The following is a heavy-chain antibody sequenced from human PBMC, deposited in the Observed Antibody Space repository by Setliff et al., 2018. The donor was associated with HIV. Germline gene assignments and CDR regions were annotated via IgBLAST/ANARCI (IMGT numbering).Heavy chain of an antibody. CDR2: INPNSGGSI. D-gene: IGHD1-26*01. CDR3: ARAGSGSPLILFDY. Sequence: GASVKVSCKASGYTFTGYYMHWVRQAPGQGLEWMGRINPNSGGSISYAQKFQGRVTMTRDTSASTVFVELNSVRSEDTAVYYCARAGSGSPLILFDYWGQGTLVTVSS. V-gene: IGHV1-46*01. CDR1: GYTFTGYY. J-gene: IGHJ4*02.